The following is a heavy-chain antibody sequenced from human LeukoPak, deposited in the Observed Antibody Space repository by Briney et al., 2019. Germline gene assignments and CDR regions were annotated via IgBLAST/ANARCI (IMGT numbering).Heavy chain of an antibody. V-gene: IGHV3-7*01. J-gene: IGHJ6*03. CDR2: IKPNGRDK. D-gene: IGHD3-16*01. CDR1: GFTFSNYW. Sequence: GGSLRLSCAASGFTFSNYWMSWVRQAPGKGLEWVANIKPNGRDKKYMDSMKGRFTISRDNAKNSLYLQMNSLRAEDTAVYYCARDRRPLGGYYYYMDVWGKGTTVTVSS. CDR3: ARDRRPLGGYYYYMDV.